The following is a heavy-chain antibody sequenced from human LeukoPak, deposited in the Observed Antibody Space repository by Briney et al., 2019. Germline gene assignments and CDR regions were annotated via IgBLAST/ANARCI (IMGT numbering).Heavy chain of an antibody. CDR2: INPHNGNT. V-gene: IGHV1-18*01. Sequence: ASVKVSCKASGYTFRQYSISWVRQAPGKGFEWMGWINPHNGNTNYAQNLQDRVTMTTDTSTNTAYMELRSLKSDDTAVYYCARLNKFGDFSFDFWGQGTLVTVSS. J-gene: IGHJ4*02. CDR1: GYTFRQYS. D-gene: IGHD4-17*01. CDR3: ARLNKFGDFSFDF.